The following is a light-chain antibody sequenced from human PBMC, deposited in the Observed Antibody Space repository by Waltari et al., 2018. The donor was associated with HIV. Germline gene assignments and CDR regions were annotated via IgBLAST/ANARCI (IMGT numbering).Light chain of an antibody. CDR1: SGDIGSFPY. J-gene: IGLJ1*01. CDR2: DVN. Sequence: QSALTQPHSLSDSPGQSITISCIGTSGDIGSFPYVSWYQQHPGKAPKLIIFDVNKRPAGVPDRFSGSKSGVTASLTISGLQADDESDFYCCSYAGSFTYVFRTGTSVTVL. V-gene: IGLV2-11*01. CDR3: CSYAGSFTYV.